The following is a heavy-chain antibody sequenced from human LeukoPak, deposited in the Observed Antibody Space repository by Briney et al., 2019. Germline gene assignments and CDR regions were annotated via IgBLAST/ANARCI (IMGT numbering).Heavy chain of an antibody. J-gene: IGHJ4*02. CDR2: ISSSGSMI. CDR1: GFTLSDYY. Sequence: PGGSLRLSCAASGFTLSDYYMSWIRQAPGKGLEWVSYISSSGSMISDADSVKGRFTISRDNAKKSLYLQMNSLRAEDTAVYYCARDEYIHGDLTNFDSWGQGTLVIVSS. D-gene: IGHD4-17*01. CDR3: ARDEYIHGDLTNFDS. V-gene: IGHV3-11*04.